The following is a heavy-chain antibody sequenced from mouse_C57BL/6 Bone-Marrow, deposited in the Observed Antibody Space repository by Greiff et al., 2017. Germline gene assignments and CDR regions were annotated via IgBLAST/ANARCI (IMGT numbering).Heavy chain of an antibody. CDR1: GYTFTTYP. CDR2: FHPYNDDT. J-gene: IGHJ2*01. D-gene: IGHD2-1*01. Sequence: QVQLQQSGAELVKPGASVKMSCKASGYTFTTYPIEWMKQNHGKSLEWIGNFHPYNDDTKYNEKFKGKATLTVEKSSSTVYLELCRLTSEDSAVYNCARGGNYGGYYFDYWGQGTTLTVSA. CDR3: ARGGNYGGYYFDY. V-gene: IGHV1-47*01.